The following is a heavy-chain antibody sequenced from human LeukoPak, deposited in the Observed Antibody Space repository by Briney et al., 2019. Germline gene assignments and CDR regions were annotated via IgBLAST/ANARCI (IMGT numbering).Heavy chain of an antibody. Sequence: ASVKVSCKASGYTFTGYYMHWVRQAPGQGLEWMGWINPNSGGTNYAQKFQGRVTMTGDTSISTAYMELSRLRSDDTAVYYCARDSQGGSGSYPDYWGQGTLVTVSS. V-gene: IGHV1-2*02. J-gene: IGHJ4*02. CDR2: INPNSGGT. CDR1: GYTFTGYY. CDR3: ARDSQGGSGSYPDY. D-gene: IGHD1-26*01.